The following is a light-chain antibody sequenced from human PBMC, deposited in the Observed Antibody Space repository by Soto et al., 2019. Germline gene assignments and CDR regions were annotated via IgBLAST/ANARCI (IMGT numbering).Light chain of an antibody. J-gene: IGKJ4*01. CDR1: QSVSSSQ. Sequence: EVVLAQSPGTLSLSPGERATLSCRASQSVSSSQLAWFQQKPGQAPRLLIYAASWRAAGIPDRFSGSGSGTDFTLTISRLEPADFAVYYCQQYASAPHTFVWGNKVESK. CDR3: QQYASAPHT. V-gene: IGKV3-20*01. CDR2: AAS.